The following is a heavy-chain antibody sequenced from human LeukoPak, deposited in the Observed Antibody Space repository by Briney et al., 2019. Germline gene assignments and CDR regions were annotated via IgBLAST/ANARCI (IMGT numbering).Heavy chain of an antibody. D-gene: IGHD4-23*01. J-gene: IGHJ4*02. Sequence: GGSLRLSCAASGFTFSSCWMTWVRQAPGKGLEWVANIKRDGSDKYYVDSVKGRFTISRDNAKNSLYLQMNSLRAEDTAVYYCARDLRWYDYWGQGTLVTVSS. CDR1: GFTFSSCW. CDR2: IKRDGSDK. CDR3: ARDLRWYDY. V-gene: IGHV3-7*01.